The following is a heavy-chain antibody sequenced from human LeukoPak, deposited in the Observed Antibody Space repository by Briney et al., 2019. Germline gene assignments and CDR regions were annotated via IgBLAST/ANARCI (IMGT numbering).Heavy chain of an antibody. CDR3: NIGKGDRSGTMGYYYVRDV. CDR1: GFTFSNSD. CDR2: IKSKTDSGTT. J-gene: IGHJ6*04. D-gene: IGHD3-22*01. V-gene: IGHV3-15*01. Sequence: GGTLRLSCAASGFTFSNSDMSWIRQPPGKGLEWVGRIKSKTDSGTTAYAAPVKGRFTISREDSKDTLYLQMHSLKTEATALYYCNIGKGDRSGTMGYYYVRDVWGKGTTVTVSS.